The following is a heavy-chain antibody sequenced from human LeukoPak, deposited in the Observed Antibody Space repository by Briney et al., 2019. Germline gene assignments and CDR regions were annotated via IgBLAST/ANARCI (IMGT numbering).Heavy chain of an antibody. V-gene: IGHV3-23*01. CDR1: GFAFRNNA. CDR2: ISDSGGST. D-gene: IGHD3-22*01. J-gene: IGHJ4*02. CDR3: ASSYGSSAYYPFDY. Sequence: GGSLRLSCVASGFAFRNNAMSWVRQAPGKGLEWVSLISDSGGSTNYADSVKGRFPISRDNSKNTLYLQMNTLRAEDTAIYYCASSYGSSAYYPFDYWGQGTLVTVFS.